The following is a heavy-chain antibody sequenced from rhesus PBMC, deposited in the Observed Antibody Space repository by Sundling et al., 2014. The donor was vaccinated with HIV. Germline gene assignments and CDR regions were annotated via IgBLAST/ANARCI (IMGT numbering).Heavy chain of an antibody. CDR2: ISWNSGNI. CDR3: TRAPTVAVEYFDF. V-gene: IGHV3-134*01. J-gene: IGHJ4*01. CDR1: GFTFDDYG. D-gene: IGHD4-29*01. Sequence: EVQLVESGGGLVQPGGSLRLSCEASGFTFDDYGMNWVRQAPGKGLEWVSRISWNSGNIYYADSVKGRFTISRDNAKNSLVLQMDRLRAEDTAVYYCTRAPTVAVEYFDFWGQGVLVTVSS.